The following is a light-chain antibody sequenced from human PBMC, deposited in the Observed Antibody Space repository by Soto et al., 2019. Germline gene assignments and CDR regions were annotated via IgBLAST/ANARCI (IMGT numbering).Light chain of an antibody. J-gene: IGKJ4*01. CDR2: AAS. CDR1: QGISSY. CDR3: QQYYSYPHT. Sequence: AIRMTQSPSSFSASTGDRVTITCRASQGISSYLAWYQQKPGKAPKLLIYAASTLQSGVPSRFSGSGSGTDFTLIISFLQSEDFATYYCQQYYSYPHTFGGGTKVDIK. V-gene: IGKV1-8*01.